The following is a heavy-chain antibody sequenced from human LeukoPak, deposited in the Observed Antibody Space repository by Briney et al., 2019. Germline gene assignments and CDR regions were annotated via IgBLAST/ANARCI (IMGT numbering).Heavy chain of an antibody. V-gene: IGHV4-59*12. CDR1: GGSISSYY. CDR2: IYYSGST. J-gene: IGHJ4*02. CDR3: ARESTQYSSGWYLNYFDY. Sequence: KPSETLSLTCTVSGGSISSYYWSWIRQPPGKGLEWIGYIYYSGSTNYNPSLKSRVTISVDTSKNQFSLKLSSVTAADTAVYHCARESTQYSSGWYLNYFDYWGQGTLVTVSS. D-gene: IGHD6-19*01.